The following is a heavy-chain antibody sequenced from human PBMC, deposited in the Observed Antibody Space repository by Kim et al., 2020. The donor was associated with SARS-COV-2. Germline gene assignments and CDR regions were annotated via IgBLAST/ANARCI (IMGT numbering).Heavy chain of an antibody. CDR2: INWIGGSP. J-gene: IGHJ4*02. D-gene: IGHD3-22*01. V-gene: IGHV3-20*04. CDR1: GFTFTGYA. CDR3: AREERWLRDRKGIDS. Sequence: GGSLRLSCAASGFTFTGYAMAWVRQAPGKGLEWVSGINWIGGSPDYADSVKGRFIISRDNAENSVYLQMNSLRAEDTALYYCAREERWLRDRKGIDSWGQGTLVTVSS.